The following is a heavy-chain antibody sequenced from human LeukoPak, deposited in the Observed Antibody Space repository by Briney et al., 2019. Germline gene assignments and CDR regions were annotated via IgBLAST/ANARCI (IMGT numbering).Heavy chain of an antibody. Sequence: NPGGSLRLSCAASGFTFSNAWMSWVRQAPGKGLEWVGRIKSKTDGGTTDYAATVKGRFTISRDDSKNTLYLQMNSLKTEDTAVYYCTTDHIGYCSSTSCQQDYWGQGTLVTVTS. D-gene: IGHD2-2*01. CDR2: IKSKTDGGTT. V-gene: IGHV3-15*01. CDR1: GFTFSNAW. J-gene: IGHJ4*02. CDR3: TTDHIGYCSSTSCQQDY.